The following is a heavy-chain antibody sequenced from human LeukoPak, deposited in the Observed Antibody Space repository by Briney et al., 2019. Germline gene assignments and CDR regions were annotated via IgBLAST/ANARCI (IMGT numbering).Heavy chain of an antibody. V-gene: IGHV3-7*03. CDR3: AKTIVPTRNYDYYYGMDV. CDR2: INHNGNVN. J-gene: IGHJ6*02. D-gene: IGHD1-14*01. Sequence: GGSLRLSCTASGFTFGDYAMSWARQAPGKGLEWVASINHNGNVNYYVDSVKGRFTISRDNAKNSLYLQMSNLRAEDTAVYYCAKTIVPTRNYDYYYGMDVWGQGTTVTDSS. CDR1: GFTFGDYA.